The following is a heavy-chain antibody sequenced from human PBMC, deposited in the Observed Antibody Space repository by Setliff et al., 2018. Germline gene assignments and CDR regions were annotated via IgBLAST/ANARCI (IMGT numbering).Heavy chain of an antibody. CDR3: ARMSGFLYMDV. CDR2: IFYNGMA. D-gene: IGHD3-3*01. V-gene: IGHV4-59*04. J-gene: IGHJ6*03. Sequence: SETLSLTCTVSGGSISSYYWGWIRQSPGTGLEWIGSIFYNGMAYYNPSLKSRVTMSVDTSKNQFSLKLSSVTAADTAVYYCARMSGFLYMDVWGKGTTVTVSS. CDR1: GGSISSYY.